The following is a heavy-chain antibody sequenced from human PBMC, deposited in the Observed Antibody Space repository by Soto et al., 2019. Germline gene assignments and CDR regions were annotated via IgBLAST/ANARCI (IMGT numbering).Heavy chain of an antibody. D-gene: IGHD3-22*01. J-gene: IGHJ4*02. Sequence: SETLSLTCTVSGGSISSYYWSWIRQPAGKGLEWIGRIYTSGSTNYNPSLKSRVTMSVDTSKNQFSLKLSSVTAADTAVHYCAREAVDYYDSSGYSFDYWGQGTLVTVSS. CDR2: IYTSGST. CDR3: AREAVDYYDSSGYSFDY. CDR1: GGSISSYY. V-gene: IGHV4-4*07.